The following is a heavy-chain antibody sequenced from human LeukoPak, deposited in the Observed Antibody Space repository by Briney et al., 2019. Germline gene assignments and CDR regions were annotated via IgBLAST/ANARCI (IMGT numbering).Heavy chain of an antibody. CDR1: GGSFSGYY. Sequence: PSGTLTLTCAVYGGSFSGYYWSWIRQPPGKGLEWIGEINHSGSTNYNPSLKSRVTISVDTSKTQFSLKLSSVTAADTAVYYCAGQFDPWGQGTLVTVSS. J-gene: IGHJ5*02. CDR3: AGQFDP. CDR2: INHSGST. V-gene: IGHV4-34*01.